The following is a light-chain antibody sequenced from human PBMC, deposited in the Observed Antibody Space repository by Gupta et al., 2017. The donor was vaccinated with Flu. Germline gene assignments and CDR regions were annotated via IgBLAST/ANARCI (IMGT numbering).Light chain of an antibody. CDR2: MTS. J-gene: IGKJ1*01. CDR1: QSLLHKNGNNH. Sequence: DVVLTQSPLSLPVTPGEPASISCRSSQSLLHKNGNNHLDWYLKKPGQSPQLLIYMTSNRAPGVPDRFSGSGSGTDFTLKISRVEAADVGVYYCMQGLQIPRTFGQGTKVELK. CDR3: MQGLQIPRT. V-gene: IGKV2-28*01.